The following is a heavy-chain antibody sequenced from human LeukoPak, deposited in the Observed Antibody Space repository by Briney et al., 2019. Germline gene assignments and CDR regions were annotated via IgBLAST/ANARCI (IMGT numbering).Heavy chain of an antibody. Sequence: GGSLRLSCAASGFTFSSYAMSWVRQAPGKGLEWVSAISGSGGSPYYADSVKGRFTISRDNSKNTLYLQMNSLRAEDTAIYFCAKGSDTSSWLLDFWGLGTLVTVSS. CDR2: ISGSGGSP. D-gene: IGHD6-13*01. CDR3: AKGSDTSSWLLDF. V-gene: IGHV3-23*01. CDR1: GFTFSSYA. J-gene: IGHJ4*02.